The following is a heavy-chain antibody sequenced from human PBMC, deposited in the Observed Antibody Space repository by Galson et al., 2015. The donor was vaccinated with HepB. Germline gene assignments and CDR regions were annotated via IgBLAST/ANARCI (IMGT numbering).Heavy chain of an antibody. J-gene: IGHJ4*02. CDR2: INSDGTNT. Sequence: SLRLSCAASRFTFNNYWMHWVRQAPGKGLVWVSHINSDGTNTNDADSVRGRFTISRDNAKNTLYLQMNSLRAEDTAVYFCARGGCSSTSCLDSWGQGTLVTVSS. CDR3: ARGGCSSTSCLDS. V-gene: IGHV3-74*01. D-gene: IGHD2-2*01. CDR1: RFTFNNYW.